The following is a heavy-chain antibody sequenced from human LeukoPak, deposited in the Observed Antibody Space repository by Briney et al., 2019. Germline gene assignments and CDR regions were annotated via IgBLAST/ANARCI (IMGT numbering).Heavy chain of an antibody. CDR1: GFTFRGYG. D-gene: IGHD5-18*01. CDR3: ARDRHSYGFTLAA. Sequence: PGQSLRLSCEASGFTFRGYGMHWVRQSPGKGLEWVAVISYDGNAKAFADSVKGRFIISRDNPKNTLFLQMNSLRPEDTAMYYCARDRHSYGFTLAAWSQGTPVTVSS. V-gene: IGHV3-30*03. J-gene: IGHJ5*02. CDR2: ISYDGNAK.